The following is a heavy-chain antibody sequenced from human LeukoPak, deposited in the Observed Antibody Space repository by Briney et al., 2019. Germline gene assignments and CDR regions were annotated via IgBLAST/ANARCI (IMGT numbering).Heavy chain of an antibody. CDR1: GFTFSTYE. J-gene: IGHJ4*02. D-gene: IGHD1-26*01. CDR3: ARDSLGAQFEY. CDR2: ISTSGRTI. V-gene: IGHV3-48*03. Sequence: RGSLRLSCAASGFTFSTYEMNWVRQAPGQGLEWISYISTSGRTIFYAASMKGRFTISKDNAKNLLLQEMNRLRAEDTAVYCVARDSLGAQFEYWGQGTLVTVSS.